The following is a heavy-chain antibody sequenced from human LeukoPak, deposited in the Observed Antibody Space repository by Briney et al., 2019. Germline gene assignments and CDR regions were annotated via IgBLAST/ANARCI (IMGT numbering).Heavy chain of an antibody. J-gene: IGHJ4*02. CDR1: GFTFSNYA. V-gene: IGHV3-23*01. Sequence: GGSLRLSCAASGFTFSNYAMSRVRQAPGKGLEWVSNIRSSLSTYYADSVKGRFVISRDNSKNMVYLQMNSLRDEDTAIYFCASHHYGDYFDYWGQGTLVTVSS. D-gene: IGHD4-17*01. CDR3: ASHHYGDYFDY. CDR2: IRSSLST.